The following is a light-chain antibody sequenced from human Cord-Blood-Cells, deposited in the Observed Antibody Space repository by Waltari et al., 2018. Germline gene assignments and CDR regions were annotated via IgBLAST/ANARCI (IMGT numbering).Light chain of an antibody. J-gene: IGLJ1*01. CDR2: EVS. Sequence: QSALTQPPSASASPGQSVTISCTGTSSDVGGYNYVSWYQQHPGKAPKLMIYEVSKRPSGVPERFSGSTSGNTASLTVSGLQAEYEADYYCSSYAGSNNFVFGTGTKVTVL. CDR1: SSDVGGYNY. V-gene: IGLV2-8*01. CDR3: SSYAGSNNFV.